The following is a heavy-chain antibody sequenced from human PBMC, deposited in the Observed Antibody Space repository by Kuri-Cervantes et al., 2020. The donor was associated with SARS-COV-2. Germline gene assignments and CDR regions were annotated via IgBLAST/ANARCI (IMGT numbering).Heavy chain of an antibody. CDR3: AKDRIGTPQYYFDY. V-gene: IGHV3-30-3*01. J-gene: IGHJ4*02. D-gene: IGHD1-1*01. Sequence: GGSLRLSCAASGFTFSSYAMHWVRQAPGKGLEWVAVISYDGSNKYYADSVKGRFTISRDNSKNTLYLQMNSLRAEDTAVYYCAKDRIGTPQYYFDYWGQGTLVTDSS. CDR2: ISYDGSNK. CDR1: GFTFSSYA.